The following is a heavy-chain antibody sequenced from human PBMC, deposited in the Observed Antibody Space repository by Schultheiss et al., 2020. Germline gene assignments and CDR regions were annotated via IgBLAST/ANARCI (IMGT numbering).Heavy chain of an antibody. V-gene: IGHV4-39*07. Sequence: SETLSLTCTVSGGSISSYYWSWIRQPPGKGLEWIGSIYYSGSTYYNPSLKSRVTISVDTSKNQFSLKLSSVTAADTAVYYCARGNGIFGVHFDYWGQGTLVTVSS. D-gene: IGHD3-3*01. CDR1: GGSISSYY. CDR2: IYYSGST. J-gene: IGHJ4*02. CDR3: ARGNGIFGVHFDY.